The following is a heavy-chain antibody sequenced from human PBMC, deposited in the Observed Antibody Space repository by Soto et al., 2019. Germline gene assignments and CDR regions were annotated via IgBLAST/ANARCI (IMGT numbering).Heavy chain of an antibody. CDR1: GGSFSGYY. J-gene: IGHJ4*02. Sequence: QVQLQQWGAGLLKPSETLSLTCAVYGGSFSGYYWSWIRQPPGKGLEWIGEINHSGSTNYNPSLKSRVTISVDTSKNQFSLKLCSVTAADTAVYYCARGPWRGSYYSHFDYWGQGTLVTVSS. CDR3: ARGPWRGSYYSHFDY. D-gene: IGHD1-26*01. CDR2: INHSGST. V-gene: IGHV4-34*01.